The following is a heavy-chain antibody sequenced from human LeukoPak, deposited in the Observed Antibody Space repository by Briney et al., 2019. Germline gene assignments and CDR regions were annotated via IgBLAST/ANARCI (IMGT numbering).Heavy chain of an antibody. D-gene: IGHD5-18*01. CDR3: ARPTAMVSYYYYMDV. V-gene: IGHV3-11*04. J-gene: IGHJ6*03. Sequence: PGGSLRLSCAASGFTFSDYYMSWIRQAPGKGLEWLSYISSSGTTIYYADSVKGRFTISRDDAKNSLYLQMYSLRAEDTAVYYCARPTAMVSYYYYMDVWGKGTTVTVSS. CDR1: GFTFSDYY. CDR2: ISSSGTTI.